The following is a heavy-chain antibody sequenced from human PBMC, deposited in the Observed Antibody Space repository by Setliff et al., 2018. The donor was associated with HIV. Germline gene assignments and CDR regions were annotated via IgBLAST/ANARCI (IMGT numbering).Heavy chain of an antibody. Sequence: SETLSLTCTVSGGSINNYYWSWIRQPPGKGLEWIGDIYYSGMTNYNPSLQSRVTISLDTAKNQFSLKLSSVTAADTAAYYCARGRRDPQVRRKEVGYFDYWGQGTLVTVSS. V-gene: IGHV4-59*12. D-gene: IGHD2-2*01. CDR3: ARGRRDPQVRRKEVGYFDY. CDR2: IYYSGMT. J-gene: IGHJ4*02. CDR1: GGSINNYY.